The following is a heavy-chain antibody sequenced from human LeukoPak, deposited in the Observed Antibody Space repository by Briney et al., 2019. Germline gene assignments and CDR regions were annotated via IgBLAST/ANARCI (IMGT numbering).Heavy chain of an antibody. J-gene: IGHJ3*02. V-gene: IGHV3-23*01. D-gene: IGHD1-26*01. CDR3: AKGSGTYVPSAFDI. CDR1: GFTFSSYA. CDR2: ISGGSDST. Sequence: GGSLRLSCAASGFTFSSYAMMWVRQAPGKGLEWDSGISGGSDSTYYADSVKGRFTVSRDNSKNTLYLQMNTLRAEDTAVYYCAKGSGTYVPSAFDIWGQGTMVTVSS.